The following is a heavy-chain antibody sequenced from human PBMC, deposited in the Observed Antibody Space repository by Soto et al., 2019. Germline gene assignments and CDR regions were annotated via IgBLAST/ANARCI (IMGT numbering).Heavy chain of an antibody. CDR3: AKVLYASESFDSEEAPYGMDV. CDR1: GFPFSRYD. CDR2: LWFDGSNE. J-gene: IGHJ6*02. D-gene: IGHD3-10*01. Sequence: QVQLVESGGDVVHPGRSLRLSCAASGFPFSRYDMHWVRQAPGKGLEWVAVLWFDGSNEYYADSVQGRFTISRDNSKNTLYLQMDSLRAEDTAVYYCAKVLYASESFDSEEAPYGMDVLGQGTTVTVSS. V-gene: IGHV3-33*06.